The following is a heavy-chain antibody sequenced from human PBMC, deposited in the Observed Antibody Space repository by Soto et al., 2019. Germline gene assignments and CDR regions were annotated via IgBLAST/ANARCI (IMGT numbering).Heavy chain of an antibody. J-gene: IGHJ6*02. D-gene: IGHD2-2*02. V-gene: IGHV3-53*01. CDR2: IYGGGRT. CDR1: GFTVSNTY. CDR3: ARDWGEEEPVDIRVHYDYCTDV. Sequence: PGGPLRLSCVASGFTVSNTYMRWIRQAPGRGLEWVSIIYGGGRTYYTDSVKGRFTISKDNSRNTVYLQMNSLRAEDTAVYYCARDWGEEEPVDIRVHYDYCTDVWGXG.